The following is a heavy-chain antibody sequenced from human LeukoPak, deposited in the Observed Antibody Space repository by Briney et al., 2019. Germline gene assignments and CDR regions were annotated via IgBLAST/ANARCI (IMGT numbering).Heavy chain of an antibody. CDR3: GRGFVLVPAAIPDY. J-gene: IGHJ4*02. V-gene: IGHV3-74*03. Sequence: PGGSLRLSCAASGFTFSNYWMHWVRQAPGKGLVWVSRINSDGSSTTYADSVKGRFTISRDNAKNTLYLQMNSLRAEDTAVYYRGRGFVLVPAAIPDYWGQGTLVTVSS. CDR2: INSDGSST. CDR1: GFTFSNYW. D-gene: IGHD2-2*01.